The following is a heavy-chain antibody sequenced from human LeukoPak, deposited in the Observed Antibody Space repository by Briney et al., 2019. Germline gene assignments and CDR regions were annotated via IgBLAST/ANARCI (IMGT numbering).Heavy chain of an antibody. Sequence: SETLSLTCTVSGGSISSYYWSWIRQPPGKGLKWIGYIYYSGSTNYNPSLKSRVTISVDTSKNQFSLKLSSVTAADTAVYYCARGRTVTTMFYYYYYYMDVWGKGTTVTISS. V-gene: IGHV4-59*01. CDR1: GGSISSYY. J-gene: IGHJ6*03. CDR3: ARGRTVTTMFYYYYYYMDV. D-gene: IGHD4-17*01. CDR2: IYYSGST.